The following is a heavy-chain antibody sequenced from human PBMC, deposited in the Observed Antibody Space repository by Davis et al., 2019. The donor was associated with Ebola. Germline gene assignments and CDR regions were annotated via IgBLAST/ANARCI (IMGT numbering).Heavy chain of an antibody. CDR1: GFTFRYAW. CDR2: IKSAIDGGAT. CDR3: ALLGYTFLAY. J-gene: IGHJ4*02. V-gene: IGHV3-15*01. D-gene: IGHD2-15*01. Sequence: PGGSLRLSCAASGFTFRYAWMRWVRQAPGKGLEWVGRIKSAIDGGATEYAAPAKGRFTVSRDDSENTLYLQINSLKTEDTAMYYCALLGYTFLAYWGQGTLVTVSS.